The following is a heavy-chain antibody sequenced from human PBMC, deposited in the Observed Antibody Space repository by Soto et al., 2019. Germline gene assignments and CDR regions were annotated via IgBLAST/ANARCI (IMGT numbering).Heavy chain of an antibody. Sequence: WGSLLVSCAASGFTVSIKYMSWVRQAPGKGLELISVIWSAGLIYYADAVRGRFTISRDIYKNILYLEMTSLRADDTAVYYCVREAPMDVWGQGTPVTVSS. V-gene: IGHV3-53*01. CDR2: IWSAGLI. CDR3: VREAPMDV. CDR1: GFTVSIKY. J-gene: IGHJ6*01.